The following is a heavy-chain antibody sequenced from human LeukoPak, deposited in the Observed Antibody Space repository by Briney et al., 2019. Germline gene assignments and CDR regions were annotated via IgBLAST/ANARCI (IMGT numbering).Heavy chain of an antibody. V-gene: IGHV3-66*01. CDR3: ASLYYHGMDV. CDR2: IYSGGST. D-gene: IGHD2-2*02. J-gene: IGHJ6*02. Sequence: PGGSLRLSCAASGFTVSSKDVSWVRQAPGKGLEWVSVIYSGGSTYYADSVKGRFTISRDNSKNTLYLQMNSLRAEDTAVYYCASLYYHGMDVWGQGTTVTVSS. CDR1: GFTVSSKD.